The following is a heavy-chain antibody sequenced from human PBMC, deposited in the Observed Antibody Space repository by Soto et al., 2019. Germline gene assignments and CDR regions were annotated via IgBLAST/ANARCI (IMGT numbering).Heavy chain of an antibody. CDR1: GYTFTSYY. J-gene: IGHJ4*02. V-gene: IGHV1-46*01. CDR2: IDPSGGST. Sequence: QVQLVQSGAEVKKPGASVKVSCKASGYTFTSYYMHWVRQAPGQGLEWMGIIDPSGGSTNYAQKFQGRGTMTRDTSTSTVYMELSSLRSEDTAVYFCARDVHSSGWYAVDYWGQGTLVTVSS. CDR3: ARDVHSSGWYAVDY. D-gene: IGHD6-19*01.